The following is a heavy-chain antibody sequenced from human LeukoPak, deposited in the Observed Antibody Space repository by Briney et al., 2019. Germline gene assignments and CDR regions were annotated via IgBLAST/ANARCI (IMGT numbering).Heavy chain of an antibody. CDR3: ARDGVRLPLDY. J-gene: IGHJ4*02. CDR1: GGSISSGNYY. CDR2: IYYSGST. D-gene: IGHD2-15*01. Sequence: SQTLSLTCTVSGGSISSGNYYWSWIRQPPGKGLEWIGYIYYSGSTYYNPSLKSRVNISVDTSKNQFSLKLSSVTAADTAVYYCARDGVRLPLDYWGQGTLVTVSS. V-gene: IGHV4-30-4*01.